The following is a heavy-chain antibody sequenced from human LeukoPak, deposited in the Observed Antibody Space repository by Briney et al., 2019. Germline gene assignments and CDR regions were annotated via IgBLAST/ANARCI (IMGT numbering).Heavy chain of an antibody. D-gene: IGHD5-12*01. J-gene: IGHJ6*03. CDR3: AREVADGDYYYYYYMDV. V-gene: IGHV3-7*01. CDR1: GFTFSSYW. CDR2: INQDGSEK. Sequence: GGSLRLSCAASGFTFSSYWMSWVHQAPGQGLEWVANINQDGSEKYYVDSVKGRFTISRDNAKNSLYLQMNSLRAEDTAVYYCAREVADGDYYYYYYMDVWGKGTTVTVSS.